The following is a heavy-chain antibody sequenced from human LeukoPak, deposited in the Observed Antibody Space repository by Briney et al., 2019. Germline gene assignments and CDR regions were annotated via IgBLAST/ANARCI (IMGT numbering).Heavy chain of an antibody. D-gene: IGHD3-22*01. J-gene: IGHJ4*02. CDR1: GFTFNNYY. CDR3: AREGYYYDSSGYTYYFDY. Sequence: GGSLRLSCAASGFTFNNYYMHWVRQAPGKGLVRVSRIDSDERSTNYADSVKGRFTISRDNAKNTLYLQMNSLRAEDTAVYYCAREGYYYDSSGYTYYFDYWGQGTLVTVSS. CDR2: IDSDERST. V-gene: IGHV3-74*01.